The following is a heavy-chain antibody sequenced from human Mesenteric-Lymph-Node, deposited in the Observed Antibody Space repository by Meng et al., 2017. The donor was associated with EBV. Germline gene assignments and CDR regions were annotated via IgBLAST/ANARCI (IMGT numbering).Heavy chain of an antibody. J-gene: IGHJ4*02. CDR2: INHSGST. Sequence: QVQLQQWGAGVLKPSETLSLTCAVYGGSFSGYYWSWIRQPPGKGLEWIGEINHSGSTNYNPSLKSRVTISVDTSKNQFSLKLSSVTAADTAVYYCARFGAILRGFDYWGQGTLVTVSS. CDR3: ARFGAILRGFDY. CDR1: GGSFSGYY. V-gene: IGHV4-34*01. D-gene: IGHD3-10*01.